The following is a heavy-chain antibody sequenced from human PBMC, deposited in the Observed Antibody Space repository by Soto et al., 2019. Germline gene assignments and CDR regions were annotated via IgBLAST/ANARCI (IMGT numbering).Heavy chain of an antibody. J-gene: IGHJ4*02. D-gene: IGHD3-10*01. CDR2: IYHTAGT. V-gene: IGHV4-59*01. Sequence: QVQLQESGPGLVKPSETLSLICTISGAPIRGYHWNWIRQPPGKGLEWIGYIYHTAGTNYNRSLKSRVTISVAPSKNQLSLSLTSVTAADTAVYYCAASRSRGVNFDYWGQGTLVTVSS. CDR3: AASRSRGVNFDY. CDR1: GAPIRGYH.